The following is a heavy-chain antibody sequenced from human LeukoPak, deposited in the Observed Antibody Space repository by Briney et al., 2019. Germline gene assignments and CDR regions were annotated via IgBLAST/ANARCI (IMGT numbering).Heavy chain of an antibody. D-gene: IGHD6-13*01. CDR3: ARPIAAAGTTYYGMDV. J-gene: IGHJ6*02. CDR1: GFTFGDYA. V-gene: IGHV3-23*01. Sequence: GGSLKLSCTASGFTFGDYAMSWVPQAPGKGLEWVSAISGSGGSTYYADSVKGRFTISRDNSKNTLYLQMNSLRAEDTAVYYCARPIAAAGTTYYGMDVWGQGTTVTVSS. CDR2: ISGSGGST.